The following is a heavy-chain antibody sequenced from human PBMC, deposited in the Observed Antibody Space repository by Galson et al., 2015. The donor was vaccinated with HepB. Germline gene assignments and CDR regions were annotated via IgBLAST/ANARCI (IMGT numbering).Heavy chain of an antibody. CDR1: GFTFSSYS. CDR2: ISSSSSYI. V-gene: IGHV3-21*01. Sequence: CAASGFTFSSYSMNWVRQAPGKGLEWVSSISSSSSYIYYADSVKGRFTISRDNAKNSLYLQMNSLRAEDTAVYYCARVDGGLKIFDYWGQGTLVTVSS. CDR3: ARVDGGLKIFDY. J-gene: IGHJ4*02.